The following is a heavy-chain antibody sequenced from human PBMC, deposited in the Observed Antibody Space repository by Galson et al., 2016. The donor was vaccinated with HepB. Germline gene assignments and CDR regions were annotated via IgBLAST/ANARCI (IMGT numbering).Heavy chain of an antibody. J-gene: IGHJ4*02. V-gene: IGHV3-30*18. CDR3: AKHGGFDF. CDR2: ISSTGNDI. D-gene: IGHD3-16*01. CDR1: GFIFSSYG. Sequence: SLRLSCAASGFIFSSYGMHWVRQAPGKGLEWVALISSTGNDIYYSDSAEGRFTISRDNSKNTLYLQMNGLRADDTAVYYCAKHGGFDFWGQGTPVTVSS.